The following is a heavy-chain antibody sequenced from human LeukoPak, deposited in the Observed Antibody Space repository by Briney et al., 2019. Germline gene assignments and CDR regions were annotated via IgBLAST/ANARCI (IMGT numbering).Heavy chain of an antibody. CDR2: ISSSSSYI. J-gene: IGHJ6*02. CDR1: GFTFSSYS. Sequence: PGGSLRLSCAASGFTFSSYSMNWVRQAPGKGLEWVSSISSSSSYIYYADSEKGRFTISRDNAKNSLYLQMNSLRAEDTAVYYCAREPRSDYDILTGLLGVYYGMDVWGQGTTVTVSS. V-gene: IGHV3-21*01. D-gene: IGHD3-9*01. CDR3: AREPRSDYDILTGLLGVYYGMDV.